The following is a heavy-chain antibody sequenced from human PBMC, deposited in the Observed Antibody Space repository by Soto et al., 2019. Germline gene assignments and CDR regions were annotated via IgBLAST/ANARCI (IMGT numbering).Heavy chain of an antibody. CDR3: TSPHTGDYRMLDWYFDL. V-gene: IGHV3-73*01. D-gene: IGHD4-17*01. CDR2: IRSKANSYAT. J-gene: IGHJ2*01. Sequence: EVQLVESGGGLVQPGGSLKLSCAASGFTFSGSAMHWVRQASGKGLEWVGRIRSKANSYATAYAASVKGRFTISRDDSNNTAYLQMNSLKTEDTAVYYCTSPHTGDYRMLDWYFDLWGRGTLVTVSS. CDR1: GFTFSGSA.